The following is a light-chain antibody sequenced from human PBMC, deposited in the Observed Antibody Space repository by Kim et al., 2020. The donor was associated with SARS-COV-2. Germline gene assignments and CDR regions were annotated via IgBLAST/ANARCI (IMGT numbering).Light chain of an antibody. CDR3: NSYTSSSTLV. V-gene: IGLV2-14*04. Sequence: GHSCPFSPIETSSDVGGYNFVSWYQQHPGKAPNLIIYDVSKRPSGVSNRFSGSKSGNTASLTISGLQAEDEADYYCNSYTSSSTLVFGGGTQLTVL. CDR2: DVS. J-gene: IGLJ3*02. CDR1: SSDVGGYNF.